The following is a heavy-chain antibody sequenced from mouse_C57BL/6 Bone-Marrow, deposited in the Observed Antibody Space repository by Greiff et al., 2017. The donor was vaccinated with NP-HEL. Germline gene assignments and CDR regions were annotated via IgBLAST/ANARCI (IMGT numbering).Heavy chain of an antibody. CDR2: ISSGGRYT. V-gene: IGHV5-6*01. J-gene: IGHJ2*01. CDR3: ARHYYSNYFDY. Sequence: EVHLVESGGDLVKPGGSLKLSCAASGFTFSSYGMSWVRQTPDKRLEWVATISSGGRYTYYPDSGKGRFTISRDNAKNTLYLQMSSLKSEDTAMYYCARHYYSNYFDYWGQGTTLTVSS. D-gene: IGHD2-5*01. CDR1: GFTFSSYG.